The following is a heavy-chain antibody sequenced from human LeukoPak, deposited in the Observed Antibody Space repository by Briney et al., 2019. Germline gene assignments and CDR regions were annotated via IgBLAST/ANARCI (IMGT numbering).Heavy chain of an antibody. CDR1: GGSISSGDYY. D-gene: IGHD6-13*01. CDR2: IYYSGST. J-gene: IGHJ4*02. Sequence: PSQTLSLTCTVSGGSISSGDYYWSWIRQPPGKGLEWIGYIYYSGSTYYNPSLKSRVTISVDRSKNQFSLKLSSVTAADTAVYYCARGTGEQQLVGTPFDYWGQGTLVTVSS. CDR3: ARGTGEQQLVGTPFDY. V-gene: IGHV4-30-4*01.